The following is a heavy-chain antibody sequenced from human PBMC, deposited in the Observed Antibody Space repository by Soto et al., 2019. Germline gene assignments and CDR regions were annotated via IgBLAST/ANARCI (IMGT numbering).Heavy chain of an antibody. J-gene: IGHJ4*02. V-gene: IGHV1-69*12. CDR1: GGTFSSYA. D-gene: IGHD6-19*01. CDR3: ARDSAGRQWLTSFDY. CDR2: IIPIFGTA. Sequence: QVQLVQSGAEVKKPGSSVKVSCKASGGTFSSYAISWVRHAPGQGLEWMGGIIPIFGTANYAQKFQGRVTITADESTSTPYMELSSLRSEDTAVYYCARDSAGRQWLTSFDYWGQGTLVTVSS.